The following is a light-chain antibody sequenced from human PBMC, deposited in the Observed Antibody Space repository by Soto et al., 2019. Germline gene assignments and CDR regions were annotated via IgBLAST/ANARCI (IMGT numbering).Light chain of an antibody. CDR3: QKYNRAPWT. Sequence: DIRMTQSPSSLSASVGDRVTSTCRASQGIRYDLAWYQQKPGKVPKLLIYAASTLQSGVPSRFSGSGSGTEFTLTISSLQPEDVATYYCQKYNRAPWTFGQGNKVEIK. V-gene: IGKV1-27*01. CDR2: AAS. J-gene: IGKJ1*01. CDR1: QGIRYD.